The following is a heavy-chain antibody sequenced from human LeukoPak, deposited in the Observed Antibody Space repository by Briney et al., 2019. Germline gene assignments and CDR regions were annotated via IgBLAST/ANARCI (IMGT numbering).Heavy chain of an antibody. Sequence: GGSLQISCQGSGYNFTNYWIGWVRQLPGKGLEWMGIVYPGDSDTSYSPSLQGQVPISADKSISTAHLHWSSLKASDSAMYYCARKGGGLFGDPKGWLDPWGQGTLVTVSS. D-gene: IGHD3-10*02. CDR1: GYNFTNYW. CDR2: VYPGDSDT. J-gene: IGHJ5*02. CDR3: ARKGGGLFGDPKGWLDP. V-gene: IGHV5-51*01.